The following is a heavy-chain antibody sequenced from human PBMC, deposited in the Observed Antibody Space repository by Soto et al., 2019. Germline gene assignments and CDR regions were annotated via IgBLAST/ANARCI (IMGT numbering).Heavy chain of an antibody. CDR2: INHSGST. J-gene: IGHJ6*03. CDR3: ASYYSVAATPYHMDV. D-gene: IGHD2-15*01. V-gene: IGHV4-34*01. CDR1: GGSFSGYY. Sequence: QVQLQQWGAGLLKPSETLSLTCAVYGGSFSGYYWSWIRQPPGKGLEWIGEINHSGSTNYNPSLKSRVTVSVDTSKNQFSLKLSSVTAADTALYVAASYYSVAATPYHMDVWGKGTTVTVFS.